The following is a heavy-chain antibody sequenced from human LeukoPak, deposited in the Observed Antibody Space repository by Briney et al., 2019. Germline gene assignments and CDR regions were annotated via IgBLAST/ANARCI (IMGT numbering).Heavy chain of an antibody. V-gene: IGHV3-30*03. D-gene: IGHD3-9*01. J-gene: IGHJ4*02. CDR3: ATGGDILTGPHDY. Sequence: GGSLRLSCAASGFTFSSYGMHWVRQAPGKGLEWVAVISYDGSNKYYADSVKGRFTISRDNSKNTLYLQMNSLRAEDTAVYYCATGGDILTGPHDYWGQGTLVTVSS. CDR2: ISYDGSNK. CDR1: GFTFSSYG.